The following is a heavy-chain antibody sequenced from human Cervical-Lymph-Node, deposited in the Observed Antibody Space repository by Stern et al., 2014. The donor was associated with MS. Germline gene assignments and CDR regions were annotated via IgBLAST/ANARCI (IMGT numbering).Heavy chain of an antibody. Sequence: EVQLVQSGGGLVQPGGSLRLSCAASGFTFSNYAMSWVRQAPGRGLEWVSGISASDGSIYYTDSVQGRFTISRDNSKNTLYLQMNSLRAEDTAIYYCAKDIISGTTGGFDLNYWGQGTLVTVSS. V-gene: IGHV3-23*04. CDR2: ISASDGSI. J-gene: IGHJ4*02. CDR3: AKDIISGTTGGFDLNY. CDR1: GFTFSNYA. D-gene: IGHD1-20*01.